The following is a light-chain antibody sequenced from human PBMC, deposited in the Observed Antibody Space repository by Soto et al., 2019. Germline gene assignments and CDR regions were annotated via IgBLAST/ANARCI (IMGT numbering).Light chain of an antibody. Sequence: QSVLTQPPSASETPGQRVTISCSGGSSNIGINTVDWFQQLPGTAPKLLIYNNNQRPSGVPDRFSGSKSGTSASLAISGLQSEDESDYYCAAWDDGLNGYVFGTGTKVTVL. J-gene: IGLJ1*01. CDR3: AAWDDGLNGYV. CDR2: NNN. CDR1: SSNIGINT. V-gene: IGLV1-44*01.